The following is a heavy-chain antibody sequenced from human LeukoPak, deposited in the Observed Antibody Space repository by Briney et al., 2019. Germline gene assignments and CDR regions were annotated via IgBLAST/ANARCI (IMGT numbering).Heavy chain of an antibody. CDR2: ISAYNGNT. V-gene: IGHV1-18*01. D-gene: IGHD5-12*01. J-gene: IGHJ5*02. CDR3: AKDEGVANRWFDP. Sequence: ASVKVSGKASGYAFTSYGISWVRQAPGQGLEWMGWISAYNGNTNYAQKFQGRVTITADESTTTAYMELTGLRSEDTAVYYCAKDEGVANRWFDPWGQGTLVTVSS. CDR1: GYAFTSYG.